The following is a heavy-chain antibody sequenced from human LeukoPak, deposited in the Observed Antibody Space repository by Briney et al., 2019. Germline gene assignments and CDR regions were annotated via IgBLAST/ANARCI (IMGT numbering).Heavy chain of an antibody. CDR3: ARGDCSSTICYSPMDV. D-gene: IGHD2-2*01. V-gene: IGHV4-39*07. Sequence: SETLSLTCTVSGGSISSSSYYWGWIRQPPGKGLEWIGSIYYSGSTYYNPSLKSRVTISVDTSKNQFSLKLSSVTAADTAVYYCARGDCSSTICYSPMDVWGKGTTVTVSS. J-gene: IGHJ6*03. CDR2: IYYSGST. CDR1: GGSISSSSYY.